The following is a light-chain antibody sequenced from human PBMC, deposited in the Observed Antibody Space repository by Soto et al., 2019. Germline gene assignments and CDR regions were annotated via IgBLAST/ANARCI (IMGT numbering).Light chain of an antibody. Sequence: DIQMTQSPSTLSASVGDRVTITCRASQSITSWLAWYQQKPGKAPKLLIYKASSLESGVPSRFSGSGSGTEFTLTISSLQPDDFATYYCQQYENSSPWTFGQGTKVEIK. V-gene: IGKV1-5*03. CDR1: QSITSW. J-gene: IGKJ1*01. CDR2: KAS. CDR3: QQYENSSPWT.